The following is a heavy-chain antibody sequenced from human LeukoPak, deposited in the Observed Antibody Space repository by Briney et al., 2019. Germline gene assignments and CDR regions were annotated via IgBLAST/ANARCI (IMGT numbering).Heavy chain of an antibody. Sequence: GGSLRLSCAGSGSTFRNYWMSWVRQAPGKGLEWVANIKGDGSDKYYVDSVKGRFTISRDNDKNSLYLQMISLRAEDTAFYYCALYCSGGSCHDALDIWGQGTMVTVSS. D-gene: IGHD2-15*01. V-gene: IGHV3-7*03. CDR3: ALYCSGGSCHDALDI. J-gene: IGHJ3*02. CDR2: IKGDGSDK. CDR1: GSTFRNYW.